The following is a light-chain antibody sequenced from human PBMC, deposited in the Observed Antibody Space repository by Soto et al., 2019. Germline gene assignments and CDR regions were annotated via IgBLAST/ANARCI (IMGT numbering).Light chain of an antibody. CDR1: QSVSSSTS. CDR3: QQYGDSPLT. V-gene: IGKV3-20*01. CDR2: GAS. Sequence: EIVLTQSPGTLSLSPGERAALSCRASQSVSSSTSLAWYQQKTGQAPRLLIYGASSRAVGVPDRFSGSGSGTDFTLTISRLEPEDFAVYYCQQYGDSPLTFGGGTKV. J-gene: IGKJ4*01.